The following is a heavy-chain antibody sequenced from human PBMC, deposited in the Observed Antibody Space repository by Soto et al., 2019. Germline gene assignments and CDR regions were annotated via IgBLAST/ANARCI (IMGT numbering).Heavy chain of an antibody. V-gene: IGHV3-23*01. Sequence: EVQLLESGGGLVQPGGSLRVSCAASGFTFSSYAMSWVRQAPGKGLEWVSAISGSGGSIYYADSVKGRFTISRDNSKNTLYLQMNSLRAEDTAVYYCARDMYSSSWYFYYYSMDVWGQGTTVTVSS. CDR3: ARDMYSSSWYFYYYSMDV. D-gene: IGHD6-13*01. CDR1: GFTFSSYA. CDR2: ISGSGGSI. J-gene: IGHJ6*02.